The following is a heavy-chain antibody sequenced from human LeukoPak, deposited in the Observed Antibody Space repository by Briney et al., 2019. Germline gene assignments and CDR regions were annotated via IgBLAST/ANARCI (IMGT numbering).Heavy chain of an antibody. D-gene: IGHD5-24*01. CDR1: GFTFSSYA. J-gene: IGHJ4*02. V-gene: IGHV3-23*01. Sequence: AGGSLRLSCAASGFTFSSYAMHWVRQAPGKGLEWVSTISHSGGATHYADSVKGRFTISRDNSKNMVSLQMSSLRVEDTAVYYCANFKGKDGIKDHFDYWGQGTLVTVSS. CDR2: ISHSGGAT. CDR3: ANFKGKDGIKDHFDY.